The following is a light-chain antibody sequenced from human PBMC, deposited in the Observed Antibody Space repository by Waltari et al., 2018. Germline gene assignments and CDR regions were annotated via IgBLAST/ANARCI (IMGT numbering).Light chain of an antibody. J-gene: IGLJ1*01. V-gene: IGLV2-23*02. CDR1: NSDVGSYYV. CDR2: EVF. Sequence: QSALTQPASVSGTPGKSITLSCRGTNSDVGSYYVVSWYQQHPGEAPKLLICEVFKRPPDTSSRFSGAKSGSTASLTISGLQPEDEADYYCCSYAGRGTYVFGSGTKVTVL. CDR3: CSYAGRGTYV.